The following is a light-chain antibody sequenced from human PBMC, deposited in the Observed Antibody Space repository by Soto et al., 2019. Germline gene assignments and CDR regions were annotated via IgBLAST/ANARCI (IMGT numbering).Light chain of an antibody. CDR3: QQYKNWPPVT. V-gene: IGKV3-15*01. J-gene: IGKJ2*01. CDR2: GAS. CDR1: QSINSN. Sequence: EIVMTQSPATLSVSPGARATLSCRASQSINSNLVWYQQKPGQAPRLLIYGASTRATGIPARFSGSGSGTEFTLTISSLQSEDFAVYYCQQYKNWPPVTFGQGTKLEIK.